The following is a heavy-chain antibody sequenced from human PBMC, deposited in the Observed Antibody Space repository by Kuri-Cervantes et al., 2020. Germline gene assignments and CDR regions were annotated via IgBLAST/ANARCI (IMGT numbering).Heavy chain of an antibody. CDR2: ISSSSSYI. V-gene: IGHV3-11*06. Sequence: LSLTCAASGFTFSDYYMSWIRQAPGKGLEWVSSISSSSSYIDYADSVKGRFTISRDNAKNSLYLQMNSLRAEDTAVYYCARGTFWSGYWGEDYWGQGTLVTVSS. CDR1: GFTFSDYY. J-gene: IGHJ4*02. D-gene: IGHD3-3*01. CDR3: ARGTFWSGYWGEDY.